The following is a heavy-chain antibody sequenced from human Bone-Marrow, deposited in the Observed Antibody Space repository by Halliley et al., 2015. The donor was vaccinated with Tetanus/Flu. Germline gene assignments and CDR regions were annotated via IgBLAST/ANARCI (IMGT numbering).Heavy chain of an antibody. J-gene: IGHJ4*02. CDR2: ISWKGGTS. V-gene: IGHV3-20*03. D-gene: IGHD1-26*01. Sequence: VFGISWKGGTSAYGDSVKGRFTISRDNAENSLYLQMSTLRSEDTAFYFCARGNPWGGSYGADFWGQGTQVIVSS. CDR3: ARGNPWGGSYGADF.